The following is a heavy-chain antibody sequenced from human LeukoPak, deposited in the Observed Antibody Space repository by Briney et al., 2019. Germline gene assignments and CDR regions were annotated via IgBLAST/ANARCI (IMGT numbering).Heavy chain of an antibody. D-gene: IGHD3-10*01. Sequence: ASVKVSCKASGYTFTSYDINWVRQATGQGLEWMGWMNPSSGNTGYAQKFQGRVTMTRNTSISTAYMELSSLRSEDTAIYYCARARGSGSYYGHDYYYYHYMDVWGKGTTVTVSS. CDR2: MNPSSGNT. CDR1: GYTFTSYD. V-gene: IGHV1-8*01. J-gene: IGHJ6*03. CDR3: ARARGSGSYYGHDYYYYHYMDV.